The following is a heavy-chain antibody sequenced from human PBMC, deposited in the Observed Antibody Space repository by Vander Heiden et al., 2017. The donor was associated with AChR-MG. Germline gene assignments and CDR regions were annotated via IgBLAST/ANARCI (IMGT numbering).Heavy chain of an antibody. J-gene: IGHJ6*02. V-gene: IGHV1-3*01. Sequence: QVQLVQSGAEVKKPGASAKVSCKASGYTFTSYAMHWVRQAPGQRLEWMGWINAGNGNTKYSQKFQGRVTITRDTSASTAYMELSSLRSEDTAVYYCARFGVGATSYYYYGMDVWGQGTTVTVS. CDR1: GYTFTSYA. CDR2: INAGNGNT. D-gene: IGHD1-26*01. CDR3: ARFGVGATSYYYYGMDV.